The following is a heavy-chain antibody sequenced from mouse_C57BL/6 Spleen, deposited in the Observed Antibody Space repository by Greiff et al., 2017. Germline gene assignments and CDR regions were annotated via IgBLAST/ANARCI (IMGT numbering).Heavy chain of an antibody. CDR2: INPSHGGT. CDR3: ARSPITTVVERYFDY. Sequence: QVQLQQPGTELVTPGASVKLSCKASGYTFTSYWMHWVKQRPGPGLEWIGNINPSHGGTNYNEKFKSKATLTVDKSSSTAYMQLSSLTSEDSAVYYCARSPITTVVERYFDYWGQGTTLTVSS. J-gene: IGHJ2*01. V-gene: IGHV1-53*01. CDR1: GYTFTSYW. D-gene: IGHD1-1*01.